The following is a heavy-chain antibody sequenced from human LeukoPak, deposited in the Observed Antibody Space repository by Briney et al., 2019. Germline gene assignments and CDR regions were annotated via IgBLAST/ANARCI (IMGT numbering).Heavy chain of an antibody. D-gene: IGHD3-10*01. CDR2: ISAYIGNT. Sequence: ASVKVSSKHSRYTFTTYGTSWVRQAPGQGLEWMGWISAYIGNTNYAQKLQGRVTMTTDTSTSTAYMELRSLRSDDTAVYYGARDGPYYYGSGSFVLWGQGTLVTVSS. CDR3: ARDGPYYYGSGSFVL. CDR1: RYTFTTYG. V-gene: IGHV1-18*01. J-gene: IGHJ4*02.